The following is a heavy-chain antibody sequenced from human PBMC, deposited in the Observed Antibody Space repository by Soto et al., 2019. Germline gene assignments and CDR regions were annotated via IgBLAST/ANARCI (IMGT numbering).Heavy chain of an antibody. J-gene: IGHJ3*02. D-gene: IGHD3-22*01. V-gene: IGHV3-7*01. Sequence: EVQLVESGGGLVQPGGSLRXSCEXXAFXLXSXWMSXVRQAPGKGLEWVANIKPDGSEKYYVDSVKGRFTISRDNTKNSLYLQMSTLRPEDTAIYYCARDYEFGFDIWGQGTLVTVSS. CDR1: AFXLXSXW. CDR3: ARDYEFGFDI. CDR2: IKPDGSEK.